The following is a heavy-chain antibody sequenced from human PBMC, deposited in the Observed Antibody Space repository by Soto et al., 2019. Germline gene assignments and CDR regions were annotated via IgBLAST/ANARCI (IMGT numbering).Heavy chain of an antibody. CDR1: GASINIGDYY. CDR2: IHHSGTT. CDR3: ARGADR. J-gene: IGHJ4*02. Sequence: LSLTCTVSGASINIGDYYWTWIRQTPGKGLEWIGNIHHSGTTKYNPSLRSRLTLSLDTSNNQFSLNLNSVTVADTAVYFCARGADRWGQGTLVTVSS. V-gene: IGHV4-30-4*01. D-gene: IGHD6-19*01.